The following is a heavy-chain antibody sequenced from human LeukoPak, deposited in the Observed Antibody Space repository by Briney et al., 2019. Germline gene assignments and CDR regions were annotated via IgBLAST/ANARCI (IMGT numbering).Heavy chain of an antibody. CDR2: INSGVRT. J-gene: IGHJ6*01. CDR1: EFTVSTNY. CDR3: ARRNFGMDV. V-gene: IGHV3-66*04. Sequence: GGFLILCCAASEFTVSTNYMTWVRQAPGKGLEWVSVINSGVRTYYADSVKGRFTISRDNSKNTLYLEMSSLRAEDTAVYYCARRNFGMDVWGQG.